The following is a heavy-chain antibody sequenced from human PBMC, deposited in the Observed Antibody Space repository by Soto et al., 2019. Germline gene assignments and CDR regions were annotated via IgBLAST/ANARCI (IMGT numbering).Heavy chain of an antibody. D-gene: IGHD1-20*01. Sequence: GESLKISCKASGYSFTSDWIGWVRQMPGKGLEWMGLIYPGDSDTRYSPSFQGQVTISADRSTSTAYLQWSSLKASDTAMYFCARGGIPVTDNWGQGTLVTVSS. CDR3: ARGGIPVTDN. CDR1: GYSFTSDW. CDR2: IYPGDSDT. V-gene: IGHV5-51*01. J-gene: IGHJ4*02.